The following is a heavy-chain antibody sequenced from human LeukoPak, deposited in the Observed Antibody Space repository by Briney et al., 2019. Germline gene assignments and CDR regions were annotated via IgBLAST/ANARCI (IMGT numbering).Heavy chain of an antibody. J-gene: IGHJ6*04. CDR3: ARDRDIAYCGGDCYPDV. V-gene: IGHV4-34*01. Sequence: SETLSLTCAVYGGSFSGYYWSWIRQPPGKGLEWIGEINHSGSTNYNPSLKSRVTISVDTSKNQFSLKLSSVTAADTAVYYCARDRDIAYCGGDCYPDVWGKGTTVTVSS. CDR2: INHSGST. D-gene: IGHD2-21*02. CDR1: GGSFSGYY.